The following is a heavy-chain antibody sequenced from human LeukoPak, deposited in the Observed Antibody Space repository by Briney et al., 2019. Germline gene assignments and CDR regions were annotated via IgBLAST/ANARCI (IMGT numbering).Heavy chain of an antibody. CDR3: ARSVRWWELLH. Sequence: PSETLSLICSVSGGSMSSYYWSWIRQSPGKGLEYIGYIYDSGSTNYNPSLKSRVTISVDTSKNQFSLKVSSLTAADTAVYYCARSVRWWELLHWGQGILVTVSS. CDR2: IYDSGST. J-gene: IGHJ4*02. V-gene: IGHV4-59*01. CDR1: GGSMSSYY. D-gene: IGHD2-15*01.